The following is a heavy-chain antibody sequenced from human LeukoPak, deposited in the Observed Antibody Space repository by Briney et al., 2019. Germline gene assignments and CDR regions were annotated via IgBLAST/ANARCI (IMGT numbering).Heavy chain of an antibody. Sequence: PGGSLRLSCAASGFTFSSYAMSWVRQAPGKGLEWVSAISGSGGSTYYADSVKGRFTISRDNSKNTLYLQMNSLRAEDTAVYYCAKNPSHDFWSGYYGYWGQGTLVTVSS. CDR1: GFTFSSYA. CDR3: AKNPSHDFWSGYYGY. CDR2: ISGSGGST. J-gene: IGHJ4*02. V-gene: IGHV3-23*01. D-gene: IGHD3-3*01.